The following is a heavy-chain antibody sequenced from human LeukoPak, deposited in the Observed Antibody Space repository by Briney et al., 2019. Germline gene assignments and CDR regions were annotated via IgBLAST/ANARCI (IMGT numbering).Heavy chain of an antibody. D-gene: IGHD3-10*01. Sequence: PSETLSLTCTVSGGSISNNNYYWGWIRQPPGKGLEWIGSIYYSGGTYYNPSLKSRITISVDTSKNQFSLKLSSVTAADTAVYYCARLKVREGFDYWGQGTLVTVSA. J-gene: IGHJ4*02. V-gene: IGHV4-39*01. CDR1: GGSISNNNYY. CDR2: IYYSGGT. CDR3: ARLKVREGFDY.